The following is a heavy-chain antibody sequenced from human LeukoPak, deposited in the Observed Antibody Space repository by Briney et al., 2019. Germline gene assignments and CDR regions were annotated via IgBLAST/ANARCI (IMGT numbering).Heavy chain of an antibody. Sequence: SETLSLTCTVSGGSISSYYWSWIRQPPGKGLEWIGYIYYSGSTNYNPSLKSRVTISVDTSKNQFSLKLSSVTAADTAVYYCARGLRFLEWPIYYYYMDVWGKGTTVTVSS. CDR1: GGSISSYY. CDR3: ARGLRFLEWPIYYYYMDV. CDR2: IYYSGST. J-gene: IGHJ6*03. V-gene: IGHV4-59*01. D-gene: IGHD3-3*01.